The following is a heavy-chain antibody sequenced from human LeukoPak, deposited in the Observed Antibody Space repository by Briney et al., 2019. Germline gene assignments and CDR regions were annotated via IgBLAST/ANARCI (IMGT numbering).Heavy chain of an antibody. CDR2: IKGQPDGGTT. CDR3: TTGSTSDYGSGSYTTIDY. CDR1: GFSFYHAW. J-gene: IGHJ4*02. D-gene: IGHD3-10*01. V-gene: IGHV3-15*01. Sequence: PGGSLRPSCAASGFSFYHAWMNWVRQAPGKGLEWVGRIKGQPDGGTTDYAAPVTGRFTISRDDSRNTLYLQMNSLKTEDTGVYYCTTGSTSDYGSGSYTTIDYWGQGTLVTVSS.